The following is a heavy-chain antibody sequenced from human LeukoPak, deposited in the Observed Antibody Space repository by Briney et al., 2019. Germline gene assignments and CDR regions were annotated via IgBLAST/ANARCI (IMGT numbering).Heavy chain of an antibody. CDR1: GVSISSGAYY. J-gene: IGHJ4*02. CDR3: ARVDSAAYNFES. Sequence: PSETLSLTCTVSGVSISSGAYYWIWIRQLPGKGLEWIGYIYFSGTTYYNPSLESRLIISVDTSKNQFSLRLSSVTAADTAVSYCARVDSAAYNFESWGQGTLVTVSS. V-gene: IGHV4-31*03. D-gene: IGHD2/OR15-2a*01. CDR2: IYFSGTT.